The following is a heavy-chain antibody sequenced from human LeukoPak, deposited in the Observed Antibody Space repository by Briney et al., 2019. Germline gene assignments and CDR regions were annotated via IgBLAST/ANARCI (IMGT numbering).Heavy chain of an antibody. CDR3: ARVRGNSCDY. CDR1: VYTLSDYY. CDR2: IRGDTGDT. D-gene: IGHD6-13*01. V-gene: IGHV1-2*02. J-gene: IGHJ4*02. Sequence: ASVTVSCKTSVYTLSDYYMHWVRQAPGQGLEWMGWIRGDTGDTDSPQKFQGRVTMTRDTSTNTAYMELSRLTYDDTAMYFCARVRGNSCDYWGQGTLVTVSS.